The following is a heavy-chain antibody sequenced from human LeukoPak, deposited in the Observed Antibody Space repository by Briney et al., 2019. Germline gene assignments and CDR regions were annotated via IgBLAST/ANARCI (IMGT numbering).Heavy chain of an antibody. V-gene: IGHV4-4*02. Sequence: SGTLSLTCAVSGGSIKSNNWWSWVRQPPGKGLEWIGEIYHSGSTNYNPSLKSRVTISVDTSKNQFSLKPSSVTAADTAVYYCARSLKGYVSRWGQGTLVTVSS. CDR2: IYHSGST. CDR3: ARSLKGYVSR. CDR1: GGSIKSNNW. D-gene: IGHD3-10*01. J-gene: IGHJ4*02.